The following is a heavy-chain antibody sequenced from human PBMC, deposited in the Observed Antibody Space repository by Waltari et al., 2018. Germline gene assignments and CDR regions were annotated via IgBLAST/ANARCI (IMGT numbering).Heavy chain of an antibody. J-gene: IGHJ4*02. Sequence: QVQLQESGPGLVKPSQTLSLTCTVSGGSISSGSYYWSWIRQPAGKGLEWIGRIYTSGSTNYNPSLKNRVTISVDTSKNQFSLKLSSVTAADTAVYYCARERTIFGVVMADYWGQGTLVTVSS. CDR3: ARERTIFGVVMADY. V-gene: IGHV4-61*02. D-gene: IGHD3-3*01. CDR2: IYTSGST. CDR1: GGSISSGSYY.